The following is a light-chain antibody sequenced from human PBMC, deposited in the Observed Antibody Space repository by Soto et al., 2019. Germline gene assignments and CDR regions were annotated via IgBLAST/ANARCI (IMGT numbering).Light chain of an antibody. CDR1: NIGSKT. CDR3: QVWDSASDQLYV. V-gene: IGLV3-21*02. J-gene: IGLJ1*01. Sequence: SYELTQPPSVSVAPGQTARISCGGHNIGSKTVHWYQQMPGQAPVLVVYDDAHRPSGIPERFSGSNSRNTATLTISRVEAGDEAVYYCQVWDSASDQLYVFGTGTKLTVL. CDR2: DDA.